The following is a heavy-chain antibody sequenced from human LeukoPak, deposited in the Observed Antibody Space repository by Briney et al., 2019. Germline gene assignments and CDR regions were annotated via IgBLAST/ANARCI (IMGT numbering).Heavy chain of an antibody. CDR1: GFTFSNAW. CDR3: TTTHYGDYVLVGFDY. V-gene: IGHV3-15*01. J-gene: IGHJ4*02. D-gene: IGHD4-17*01. CDR2: IKSKTDGGTT. Sequence: KAGGSLRLSCAASGFTFSNAWMSWVRQAPGKGLEWVGCIKSKTDGGTTDYAAPVKGRFTISRDDSKNTLYLQMNSLITEDTAVYYCTTTHYGDYVLVGFDYWGQGTLVTVSS.